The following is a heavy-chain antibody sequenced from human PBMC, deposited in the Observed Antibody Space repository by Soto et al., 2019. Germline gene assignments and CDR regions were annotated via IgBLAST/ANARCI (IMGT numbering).Heavy chain of an antibody. D-gene: IGHD3-10*01. CDR3: ARDGYGDYYGSGSYYKPFDY. CDR2: IFYSGST. CDR1: GGSISSYY. J-gene: IGHJ4*02. V-gene: IGHV4-59*01. Sequence: SEILSLTCTVSGGSISSYYWSWIRQPPGKGLEWIGFIFYSGSTNYNPSLKSRVTISVDTSKNQFSLKLSFVTASDTAVYYFARDGYGDYYGSGSYYKPFDYWGQGTLVTVSS.